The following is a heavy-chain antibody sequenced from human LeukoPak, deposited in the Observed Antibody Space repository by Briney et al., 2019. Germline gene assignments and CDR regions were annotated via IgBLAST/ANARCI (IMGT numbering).Heavy chain of an antibody. V-gene: IGHV3-7*01. CDR1: GFTFSNYW. CDR2: IKYDGSEK. Sequence: GGSLRLSCAASGFTFSNYWMTWFRQTPGKDLEWVGNIKYDGSEKYYVDSVKGRFTISRDNAKSSLYLHMNSLRVEDTAIYYCARDYVWGSSESDYWGQGTLVTVSS. J-gene: IGHJ4*02. D-gene: IGHD7-27*01. CDR3: ARDYVWGSSESDY.